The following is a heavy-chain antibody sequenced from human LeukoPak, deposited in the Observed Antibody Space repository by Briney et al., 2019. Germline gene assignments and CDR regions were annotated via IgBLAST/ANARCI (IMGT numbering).Heavy chain of an antibody. J-gene: IGHJ3*02. D-gene: IGHD1-7*01. CDR2: ITWNSGTI. Sequence: SLRLSCAASGFTFDDYAMHWVRQGPGKGLEWVSGITWNSGTIGYADSVKGRFTISRDNAKNSLYLQMNSLRAEDTALYYCAKDVTGTGAFDIWGQGTMVTVSS. CDR3: AKDVTGTGAFDI. V-gene: IGHV3-9*01. CDR1: GFTFDDYA.